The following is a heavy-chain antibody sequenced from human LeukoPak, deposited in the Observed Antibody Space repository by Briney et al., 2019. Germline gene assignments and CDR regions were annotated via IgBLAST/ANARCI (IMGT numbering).Heavy chain of an antibody. D-gene: IGHD2-15*01. CDR3: ARDPGLLRKYPDY. V-gene: IGHV3-23*01. J-gene: IGHJ4*02. CDR2: IIANGGST. Sequence: GGSLRLSCAASGFTFRSYAMSWVRQAPGKGLEWVSSIIANGGSTYYADSVKGRFTISRDNSNNTLYLQMNSLRAEDTAVYYCARDPGLLRKYPDYWGQGALVTVSS. CDR1: GFTFRSYA.